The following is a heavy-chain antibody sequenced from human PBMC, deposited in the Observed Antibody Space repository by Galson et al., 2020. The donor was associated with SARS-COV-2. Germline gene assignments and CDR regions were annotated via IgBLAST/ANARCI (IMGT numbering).Heavy chain of an antibody. J-gene: IGHJ2*01. CDR2: IYPNGRT. CDR3: ARQGVNMKVVVTVPGWYFDL. D-gene: IGHD3-22*01. CDR1: GYSISTTNY. V-gene: IGHV4-38-2*01. Sequence: SETLSLTCAVSGYSISTTNYWGWVRQPPGKGLEWIGSIYPNGRTYYNPSLKSRVTLSVDTSKNQFSLRLDSVTAAEPALYYCARQGVNMKVVVTVPGWYFDLWGRGTLVTVSS.